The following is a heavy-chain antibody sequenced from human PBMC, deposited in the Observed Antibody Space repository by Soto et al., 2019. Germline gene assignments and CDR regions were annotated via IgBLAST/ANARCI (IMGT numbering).Heavy chain of an antibody. CDR3: ARDLVPGYTGFSDY. D-gene: IGHD5-12*01. CDR2: ISAYNDNT. CDR1: GYTFSSYA. Sequence: ASVKVSCKASGYTFSSYAIGWVRQAPGQGLEWMGWISAYNDNTNSAQKLQGRVTMTTDTSTTTAYMELRSLTSDDTAVYYCARDLVPGYTGFSDYWGQGTLVTGSS. J-gene: IGHJ4*02. V-gene: IGHV1-18*01.